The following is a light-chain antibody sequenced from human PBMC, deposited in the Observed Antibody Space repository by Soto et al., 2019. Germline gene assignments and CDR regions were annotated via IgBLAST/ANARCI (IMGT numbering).Light chain of an antibody. J-gene: IGKJ2*01. CDR1: QGISHY. V-gene: IGKV1-17*03. CDR2: DAS. Sequence: DIQMTQSPSAMSASLGDRVTFTCRASQGISHYLAWFQQKPGEAPKRLIFDASTLQSGVPSRFSGSGSGTEFTLTITNLQPEDVATYYCLQYNPSPYIFGQGTKLEIK. CDR3: LQYNPSPYI.